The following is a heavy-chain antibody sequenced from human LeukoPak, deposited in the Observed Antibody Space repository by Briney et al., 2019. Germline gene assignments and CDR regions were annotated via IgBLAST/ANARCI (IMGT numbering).Heavy chain of an antibody. Sequence: GGSLRLSCTASRFTFSSYGIHWVRQAPGKGLEWVAFIQFDGSNKYYADSVKGRFTISRDNSKNTLSLQMNSLRAEDTAVYYCAKSLTLYYYYYMDVWGKGTTVTVSS. CDR2: IQFDGSNK. D-gene: IGHD3-16*01. CDR3: AKSLTLYYYYYMDV. J-gene: IGHJ6*03. V-gene: IGHV3-30*02. CDR1: RFTFSSYG.